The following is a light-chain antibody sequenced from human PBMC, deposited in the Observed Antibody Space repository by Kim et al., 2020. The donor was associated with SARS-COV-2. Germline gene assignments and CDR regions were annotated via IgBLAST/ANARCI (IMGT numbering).Light chain of an antibody. Sequence: SYELTQPPSVSVSPGQTASITCSGDKLGDKYACWYQQKPGRSPVLVIYQDSKRPSGIPERFSGSNSGNTATLTISGTQAMDEADYYCQAWDSSTAVVFGGGTQLTVL. CDR1: KLGDKY. J-gene: IGLJ2*01. CDR3: QAWDSSTAVV. CDR2: QDS. V-gene: IGLV3-1*01.